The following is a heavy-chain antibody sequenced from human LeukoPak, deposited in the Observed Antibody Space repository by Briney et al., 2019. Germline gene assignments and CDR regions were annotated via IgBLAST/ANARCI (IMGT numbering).Heavy chain of an antibody. CDR2: IYPGDSDT. D-gene: IGHD3-22*01. V-gene: IGHV5-51*01. J-gene: IGHJ6*03. CDR1: GYSFTSYW. CDR3: ARHVETYYYDSSGYRVYYYYMDV. Sequence: GESLKISCKGSGYSFTSYWIGWVRQMPGKGLEWMGIIYPGDSDTRYSPSFQGQVTISADKSISTAYLQWSSLKASDTAMYYCARHVETYYYDSSGYRVYYYYMDVWGKGTTVTTSS.